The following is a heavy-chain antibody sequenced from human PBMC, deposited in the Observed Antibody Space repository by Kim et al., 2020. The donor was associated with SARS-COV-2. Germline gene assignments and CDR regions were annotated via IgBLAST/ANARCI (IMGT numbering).Heavy chain of an antibody. V-gene: IGHV3-30*01. D-gene: IGHD4-17*01. J-gene: IGHJ3*02. CDR3: ARDYGDTGDAFDI. Sequence: MRARFTITRDNTKNPLYLQMNSLRAEDTAVYYWARDYGDTGDAFDIWGQGTMVTVSS.